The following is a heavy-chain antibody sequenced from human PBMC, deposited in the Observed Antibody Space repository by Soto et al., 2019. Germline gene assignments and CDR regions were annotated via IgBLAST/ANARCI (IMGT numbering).Heavy chain of an antibody. CDR1: GGSFSGYY. D-gene: IGHD3-3*01. CDR3: ARGVSNYDFWSGYSHYYYYMDV. CDR2: INHSGST. Sequence: QVLLDHWGARLLEPSETLSLTCAVYGGSFSGYYWSWIRQPPGKGLEWIGEINHSGSTNYNPSLKSRVTISVDTSKSQFSLKLSSVTAADTAIYYCARGVSNYDFWSGYSHYYYYMDVWGKGTTVTVSS. J-gene: IGHJ6*03. V-gene: IGHV4-34*01.